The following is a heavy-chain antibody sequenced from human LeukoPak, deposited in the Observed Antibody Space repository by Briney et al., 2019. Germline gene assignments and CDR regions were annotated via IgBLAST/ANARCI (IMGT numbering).Heavy chain of an antibody. J-gene: IGHJ6*02. CDR3: ARDVGYCTNGVCSYYYGMDV. D-gene: IGHD2-8*01. CDR2: IGAYNGNT. CDR1: GYTFTSYG. V-gene: IGHV1-18*01. Sequence: ASVKVSCKASGYTFTSYGISWVRQAPGQGLEWMGWIGAYNGNTNYAQKLQGRVTMTTDTSTSTAYMELRSLRSDDTAVYYCARDVGYCTNGVCSYYYGMDVWGQGTTVTVSS.